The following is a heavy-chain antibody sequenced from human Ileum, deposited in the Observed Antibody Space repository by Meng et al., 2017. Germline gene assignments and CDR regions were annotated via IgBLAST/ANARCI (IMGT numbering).Heavy chain of an antibody. V-gene: IGHV4-34*01. D-gene: IGHD3-22*01. CDR3: ARKRLYYYDSNGRRDLIPYFDY. Sequence: SETLSLTCAVYGGSFSGYYWSWIRQPPGKGLEWIGEINHSGSTNYNPSLKIRVTISVDTSKNQFSLKLSSVTAADTAVYYCARKRLYYYDSNGRRDLIPYFDYWGQGTLVTVSS. J-gene: IGHJ4*02. CDR1: GGSFSGYY. CDR2: INHSGST.